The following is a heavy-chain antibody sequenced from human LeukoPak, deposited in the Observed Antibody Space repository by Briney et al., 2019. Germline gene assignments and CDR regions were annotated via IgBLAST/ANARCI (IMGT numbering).Heavy chain of an antibody. CDR2: IRYDGSNK. D-gene: IGHD6-13*01. V-gene: IGHV3-30*02. CDR1: GFTFSSYG. Sequence: GGSLRLSCAASGFTFSSYGMHWVRQAPGKGLEWVAFIRYDGSNKYYADSVKGRFTISRDNSKNTLYLQMNSLRAEDTAVYYCAKPPAAQPLGAFDIWGQGTMVTVSS. CDR3: AKPPAAQPLGAFDI. J-gene: IGHJ3*02.